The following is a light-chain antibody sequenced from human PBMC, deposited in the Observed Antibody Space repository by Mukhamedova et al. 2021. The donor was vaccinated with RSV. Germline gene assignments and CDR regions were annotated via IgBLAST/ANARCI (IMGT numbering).Light chain of an antibody. CDR1: QSVLYSSYNKTY. V-gene: IGKV4-1*01. Sequence: GTINCKSSQSVLYSSYNKTYLVWYQQKPGQPPKLLIYWASTRESGVPDRFSGSGSETDFTLTISSLQAEDVAVYYCQQFYSTPYTF. CDR3: QQFYSTPYT. CDR2: WAS. J-gene: IGKJ2*01.